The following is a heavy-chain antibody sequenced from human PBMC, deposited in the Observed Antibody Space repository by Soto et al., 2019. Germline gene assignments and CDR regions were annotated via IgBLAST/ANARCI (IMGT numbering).Heavy chain of an antibody. V-gene: IGHV3-11*01. CDR1: GFTFSDYY. J-gene: IGHJ4*02. CDR3: ARDLGLDYYDSSGYLD. CDR2: ISSSGSTI. Sequence: GGSLRLSCAASGFTFSDYYMSWIRQAPGKGLEWVSYISSSGSTIYYADSVKGRFTISRDNAKNSLYLQMNSLRAEDTAVYYCARDLGLDYYDSSGYLDWGQGTLVTVSS. D-gene: IGHD3-22*01.